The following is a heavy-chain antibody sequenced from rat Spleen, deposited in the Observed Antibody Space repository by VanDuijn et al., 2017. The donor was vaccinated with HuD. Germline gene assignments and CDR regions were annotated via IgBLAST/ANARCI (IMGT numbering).Heavy chain of an antibody. J-gene: IGHJ2*01. Sequence: EVQLVESGGGLVQPGRSLKLSCAASGFTFSDYYMAWVRQAPTKGLEWVATISYDGSSTYYRDSVKGRFTISRDNAKRPLYLQMDSLRSEDTANYYCERHTYYGYNYFDYWGQGVMVTVSS. CDR1: GFTFSDYY. CDR3: ERHTYYGYNYFDY. CDR2: ISYDGSST. D-gene: IGHD1-9*01. V-gene: IGHV5-29*01.